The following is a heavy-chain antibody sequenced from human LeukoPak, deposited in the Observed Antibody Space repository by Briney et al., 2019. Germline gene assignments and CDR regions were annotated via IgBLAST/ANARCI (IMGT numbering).Heavy chain of an antibody. CDR2: ISYDGSNK. CDR1: GFTFSIYA. D-gene: IGHD1-26*01. J-gene: IGHJ4*02. V-gene: IGHV3-30-3*01. CDR3: EASGSYSNVAGY. Sequence: GGSLRLSCAASGFTFSIYAMHWVRQAPGKGLEWVAVISYDGSNKYYADSVKGRFTISRDNSKNTLYLQMNSLRAEDTAVYYCEASGSYSNVAGYWGQGTLVTVSS.